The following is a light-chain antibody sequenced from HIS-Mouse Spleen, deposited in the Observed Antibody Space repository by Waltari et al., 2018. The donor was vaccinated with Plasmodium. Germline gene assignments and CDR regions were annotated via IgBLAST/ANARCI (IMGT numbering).Light chain of an antibody. V-gene: IGKV3-20*01. J-gene: IGKJ2*01. CDR2: GAS. CDR1: QSVSSSY. Sequence: EIVLTQSPATPSLSPGERAPLSCRASQSVSSSYLAWYQQKPGQAPRLLIYGASSRATGIPDRFSGSGSGTDFTLTISRLEPEDFAVYYCQQYGSAPYTFGQGTKLEIK. CDR3: QQYGSAPYT.